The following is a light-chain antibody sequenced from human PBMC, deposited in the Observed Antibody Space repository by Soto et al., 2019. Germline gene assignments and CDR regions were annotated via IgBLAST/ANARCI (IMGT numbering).Light chain of an antibody. CDR3: QQYQDWPHLT. CDR1: HNINGN. V-gene: IGKV3-15*01. CDR2: GAS. Sequence: EIVMTQSPATLSVSPGERATLSCRASHNINGNLAWYQQKPGQAPRLLIIGASTRATGVPARFSGSGSGTEFTLAISSLESEDFVIYFCQQYQDWPHLTFGGGTKVEIK. J-gene: IGKJ4*01.